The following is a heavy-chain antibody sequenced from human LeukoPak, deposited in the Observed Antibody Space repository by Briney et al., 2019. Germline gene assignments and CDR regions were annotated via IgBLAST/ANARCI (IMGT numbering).Heavy chain of an antibody. CDR1: GVSFSGYY. Sequence: PSETLSLTCAVYGVSFSGYYWSWIRQPPGKGLEWIGEINHSGSTNYNPSLKSRVTISVDTSKNQFSLKLSSVTAADTAVYYCARGLNGGYWGQGTLVTVSS. D-gene: IGHD2-8*01. J-gene: IGHJ4*02. V-gene: IGHV4-34*01. CDR2: INHSGST. CDR3: ARGLNGGY.